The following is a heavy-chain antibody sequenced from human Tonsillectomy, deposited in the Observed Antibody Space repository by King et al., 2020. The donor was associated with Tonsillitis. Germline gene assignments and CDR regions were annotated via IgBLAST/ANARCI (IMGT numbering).Heavy chain of an antibody. D-gene: IGHD4-17*01. CDR1: GFTFSSYA. CDR3: AKDQGGFYGDYHFEY. J-gene: IGHJ4*02. V-gene: IGHV3-23*04. CDR2: ISGSGGST. Sequence: VQLVESGGGLVQPGGSLRLSCAASGFTFSSYAMSWVRQAPGKGLEWVSAISGSGGSTYYPASVKGRFIISRDNSKNTLYLQMNSLRAEDTAVYYCAKDQGGFYGDYHFEYWGQGTLVSVSS.